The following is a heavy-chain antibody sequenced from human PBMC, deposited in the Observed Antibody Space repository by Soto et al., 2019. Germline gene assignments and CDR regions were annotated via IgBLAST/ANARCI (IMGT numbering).Heavy chain of an antibody. CDR1: GFTFSSYA. Sequence: QVQLVESGGGVVQPGRSLRLSCAASGFTFSSYAMHWVRQAPGKRLEWVAVISYDGSNKYYADSVKGRFTISRDNSKNTLYLQMNSLRAEDTAVYYCARDQPTYYDYVWGSYSGFDYWGQGTLVTVSS. D-gene: IGHD3-16*01. V-gene: IGHV3-30-3*01. CDR2: ISYDGSNK. J-gene: IGHJ4*02. CDR3: ARDQPTYYDYVWGSYSGFDY.